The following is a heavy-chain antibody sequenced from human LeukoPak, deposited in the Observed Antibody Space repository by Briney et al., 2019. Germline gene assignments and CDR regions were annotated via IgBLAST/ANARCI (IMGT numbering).Heavy chain of an antibody. CDR3: AREGYCTNGVRLGEFFDL. CDR2: IIPIFGTA. J-gene: IGHJ2*01. D-gene: IGHD2-8*01. CDR1: GGTFSSYA. V-gene: IGHV1-69*05. Sequence: SVKVSCKASGGTFSSYAISWVRQAPGQGLEWMGGIIPIFGTANYAQKFQGRVAITTDESTSTAYMELSSLRSEDTAVYYCAREGYCTNGVRLGEFFDLWGRGTLVTVSS.